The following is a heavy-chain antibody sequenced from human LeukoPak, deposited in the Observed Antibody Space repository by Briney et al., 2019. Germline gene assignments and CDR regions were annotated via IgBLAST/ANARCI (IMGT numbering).Heavy chain of an antibody. D-gene: IGHD3-9*01. V-gene: IGHV4-30-2*01. CDR1: GGSITTGDYS. CDR3: ARGVVLTGYPLDF. J-gene: IGHJ4*02. Sequence: PSQTLSLTCSVSGGSITTGDYSWNWIRQPPGQGLEWIGYFYLGGTTYYNPSLKSRVTISVDRSKNQFSLRLDSVTAADTAVYYCARGVVLTGYPLDFWGRGTLVTVSS. CDR2: FYLGGTT.